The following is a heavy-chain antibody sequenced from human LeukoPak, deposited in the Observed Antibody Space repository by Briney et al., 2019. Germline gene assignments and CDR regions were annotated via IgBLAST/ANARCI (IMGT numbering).Heavy chain of an antibody. CDR2: IWYDGSNK. CDR1: GFTFSSYG. J-gene: IGHJ4*02. Sequence: GRSLRLSCAASGFTFSSYGMPWVRQAPGKGLEWVAVIWYDGSNKYYADSVKGRFTISRDNSKNTLYLQMNSLRAEDTAVYYCARDIPSRTIFADYWGQGTLVTVSS. CDR3: ARDIPSRTIFADY. D-gene: IGHD3-3*01. V-gene: IGHV3-33*01.